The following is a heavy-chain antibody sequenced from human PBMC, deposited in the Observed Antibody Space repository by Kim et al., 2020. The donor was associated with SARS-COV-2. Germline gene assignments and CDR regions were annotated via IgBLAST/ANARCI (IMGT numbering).Heavy chain of an antibody. CDR2: MNPNSGNT. V-gene: IGHV1-8*01. Sequence: ASVKVSCKASGYTFTSYDINWVRQATGQGLEWMGWMNPNSGNTGYAQKFQGRVTMTRNTSISTAYMELSSLRSEDTAVYYCARAASSGYYEYFQHWGQGTLVTVSS. CDR1: GYTFTSYD. CDR3: ARAASSGYYEYFQH. J-gene: IGHJ1*01. D-gene: IGHD3-22*01.